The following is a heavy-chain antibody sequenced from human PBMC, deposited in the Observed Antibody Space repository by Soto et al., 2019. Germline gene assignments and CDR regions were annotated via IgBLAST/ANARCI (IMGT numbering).Heavy chain of an antibody. V-gene: IGHV1-2*02. CDR2: INPNSGGT. Sequence: ASVKVSCKASAYTFTGYYMHWLRQAPGQGLEWMAWINPNSGGTHYAQKFQGRVALTRDTSISTAYMELSSLTSDDTAVYFCARGGAIEVAVGATPSFAFWGQGTLVTVSS. J-gene: IGHJ4*02. D-gene: IGHD2-15*01. CDR1: AYTFTGYY. CDR3: ARGGAIEVAVGATPSFAF.